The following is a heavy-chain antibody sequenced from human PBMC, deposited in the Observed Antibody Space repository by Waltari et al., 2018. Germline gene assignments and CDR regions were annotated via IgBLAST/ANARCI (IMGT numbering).Heavy chain of an antibody. Sequence: QVQLQQWGAGLLKPSETLSLTCAVYGGSFSGYYWSWIRQPPGKGLEWIGEINHSGSTNYNPSLKSRVTISVDTSKNQFSLKLSSVTAADTAVYYCARGLFGNPSWFDPWGQGTLVTVSS. D-gene: IGHD3-10*01. CDR2: INHSGST. V-gene: IGHV4-34*01. CDR3: ARGLFGNPSWFDP. J-gene: IGHJ5*02. CDR1: GGSFSGYY.